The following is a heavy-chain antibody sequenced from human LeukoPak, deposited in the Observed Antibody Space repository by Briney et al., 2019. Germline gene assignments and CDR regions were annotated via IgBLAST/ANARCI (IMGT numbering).Heavy chain of an antibody. J-gene: IGHJ4*02. CDR2: INGNSSQT. D-gene: IGHD3-22*01. Sequence: KLSCTASGFTFSDYYMPWIRQAPGKGLEWVSYINGNSSQTNYADSVKGRFTITRDNAKNSPYLQLNSLRADDTAIYFCARLNPASSGFYPYWGQGTLVTVSS. CDR1: GFTFSDYY. V-gene: IGHV3-11*06. CDR3: ARLNPASSGFYPY.